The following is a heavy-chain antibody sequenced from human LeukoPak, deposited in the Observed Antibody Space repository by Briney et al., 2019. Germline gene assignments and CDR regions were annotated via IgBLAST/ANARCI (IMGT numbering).Heavy chain of an antibody. CDR1: GFTFSSYG. CDR3: AKERYSGYFYYYYMDV. Sequence: PGGSLRLSCAASGFTFSSYGMHWVRQAPGKGLEWVAFIRYDGGNKYYADSVKGRFTISRDNSKNTLYLQMNSLRAEDTAVYYCAKERYSGYFYYYYMDVCGKGTTVTVSS. J-gene: IGHJ6*03. V-gene: IGHV3-30*02. CDR2: IRYDGGNK. D-gene: IGHD5-12*01.